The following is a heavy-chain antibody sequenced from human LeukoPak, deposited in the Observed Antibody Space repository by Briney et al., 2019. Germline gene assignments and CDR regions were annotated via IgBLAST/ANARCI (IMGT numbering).Heavy chain of an antibody. J-gene: IGHJ4*02. CDR3: AKALGYCSSTSCSYYFDY. V-gene: IGHV3-43*02. Sequence: GGSLRLSCAASGFTFDDYAMHSVRQAPGKGLEWVSLISGGGGSTYYADSVKVRFTMSRDNSKNSLYLQMNSLRTEDTALYYCAKALGYCSSTSCSYYFDYWGQGTLVTVSS. CDR1: GFTFDDYA. CDR2: ISGGGGST. D-gene: IGHD2-2*01.